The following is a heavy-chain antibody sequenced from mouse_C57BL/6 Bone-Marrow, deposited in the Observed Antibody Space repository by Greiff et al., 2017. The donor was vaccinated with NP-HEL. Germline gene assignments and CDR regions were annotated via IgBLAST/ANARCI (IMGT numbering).Heavy chain of an antibody. V-gene: IGHV1-80*01. CDR1: GYAFSSYW. Sequence: QVQLQQSGAELVKPGASVKISCKASGYAFSSYWMNWVKQRPGKGLEWIGQIYPGDGDTNYNGKFKGKATLTADKSSSTAYMQLRSLTSEDSAVYFCARSEDYDPFAYWGQGTLVTVSA. J-gene: IGHJ3*01. CDR3: ARSEDYDPFAY. CDR2: IYPGDGDT. D-gene: IGHD2-4*01.